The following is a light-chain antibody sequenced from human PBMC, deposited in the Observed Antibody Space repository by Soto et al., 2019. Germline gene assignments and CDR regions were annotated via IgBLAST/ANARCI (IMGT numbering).Light chain of an antibody. Sequence: DIQMTQSPYTLSASVGHRVTMTCRASQSISSWLAWYQQKPGKAPKLLIYDASSLESGVPSRFSGSGSGTEFTLTISSLQPDDFATYYCQQYNSYSGTFGQGTKVDI. CDR3: QQYNSYSGT. CDR1: QSISSW. J-gene: IGKJ1*01. CDR2: DAS. V-gene: IGKV1-5*01.